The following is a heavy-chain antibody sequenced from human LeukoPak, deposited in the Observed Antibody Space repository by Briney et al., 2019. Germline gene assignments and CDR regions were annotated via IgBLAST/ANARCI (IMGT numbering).Heavy chain of an antibody. V-gene: IGHV3-30*03. CDR2: ISYDGSNK. CDR3: ATSGYSYRGFGY. Sequence: GGSLRLSCAAAGFTFSSYGMHWVRPAPSKRLEWVAVISYDGSNKYYADSVKGRFTISRDNSKNALYLQMNSLRAEDTAVYYCATSGYSYRGFGYWGQGTLVTVSS. J-gene: IGHJ4*02. D-gene: IGHD5-18*01. CDR1: GFTFSSYG.